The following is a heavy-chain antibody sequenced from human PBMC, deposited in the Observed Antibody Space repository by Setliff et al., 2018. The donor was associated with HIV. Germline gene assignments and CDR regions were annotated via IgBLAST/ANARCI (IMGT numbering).Heavy chain of an antibody. V-gene: IGHV4-4*08. D-gene: IGHD1-26*01. Sequence: PSETLSLPCNVSNGSSSNHYWSWIRQSPVKGLEWIGYIFITGSANSNPSLKSRLTISMDTSTNQFSLRLSSVTAADTAVYYCARVRGGSSIVFLAYWGLGTLVTVSS. CDR1: NGSSSNHY. J-gene: IGHJ4*02. CDR3: ARVRGGSSIVFLAY. CDR2: IFITGSA.